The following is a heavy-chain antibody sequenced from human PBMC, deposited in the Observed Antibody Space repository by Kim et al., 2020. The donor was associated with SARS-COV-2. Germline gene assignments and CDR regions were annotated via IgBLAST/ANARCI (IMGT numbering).Heavy chain of an antibody. CDR2: NK. Sequence: NKYYADSVKGRFTISRDNSKNTLYLQMNSLRAEDTAVYYCARDRGRNPGGIWGQGTMVTVSS. V-gene: IGHV3-33*01. D-gene: IGHD3-10*01. J-gene: IGHJ3*02. CDR3: ARDRGRNPGGI.